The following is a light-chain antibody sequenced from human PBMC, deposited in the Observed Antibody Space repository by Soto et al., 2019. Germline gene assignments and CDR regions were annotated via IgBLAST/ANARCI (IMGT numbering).Light chain of an antibody. CDR2: GAS. J-gene: IGKJ2*01. Sequence: EIVMTQSPATLSVFPGERATLSCRASQSVSSNLAWYQQKPGQAPRLLIYGASTRATGIPARFSGSGSGTEFTLTISSLQSEDVAVYYCQQYNNWPPEYTFGQGTKLEIK. CDR1: QSVSSN. V-gene: IGKV3-15*01. CDR3: QQYNNWPPEYT.